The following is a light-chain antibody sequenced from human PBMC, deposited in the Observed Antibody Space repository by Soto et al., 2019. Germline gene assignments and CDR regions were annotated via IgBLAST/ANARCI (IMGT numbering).Light chain of an antibody. V-gene: IGLV2-14*01. CDR2: DVS. J-gene: IGLJ3*02. CDR3: SSYTSSSTWV. Sequence: QSVLTQPASVSGFPRQSITISCTGTSSDVGAYNYVSWYQQHPGKVPKLMIYDVSNRPSGVSNRFSGSKSGNTASLTISGLQAEDEADYYCSSYTSSSTWVFGGGTKLTVL. CDR1: SSDVGAYNY.